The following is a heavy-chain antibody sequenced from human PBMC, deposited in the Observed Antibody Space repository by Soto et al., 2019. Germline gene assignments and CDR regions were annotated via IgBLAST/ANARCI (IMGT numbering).Heavy chain of an antibody. V-gene: IGHV1-69*01. D-gene: IGHD2-2*01. CDR3: ARSQGSSTSLEIYYYYYYGMDV. CDR1: GGTFGRYA. J-gene: IGHJ6*02. CDR2: IIPIPGTA. Sequence: QVQLVQSGAEVKKPGSSVKVSCKASGGTFGRYAISWVRQAPGQGLEWMGGIIPIPGTANYAQKFQGRVTIAADESTSTAYMELSSLRSEDTAVYYCARSQGSSTSLEIYYYYYYGMDVWGQGTTVTVSS.